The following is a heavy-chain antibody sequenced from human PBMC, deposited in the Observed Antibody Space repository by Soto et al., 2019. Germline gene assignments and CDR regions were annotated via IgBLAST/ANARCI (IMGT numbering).Heavy chain of an antibody. V-gene: IGHV1-18*01. CDR2: ISAYNGNT. CDR3: ARIGKITIMVVRYYYYGMDV. J-gene: IGHJ6*02. CDR1: GYTFTSYG. D-gene: IGHD3-22*01. Sequence: QVQLVQSGAEVKKPGASVKVSCKASGYTFTSYGISWVRQAPGQGLEWMGWISAYNGNTNYAQKLQGRVTMTTDTATSTAYRELRSLRSDDTAVYYCARIGKITIMVVRYYYYGMDVWGQGTTVTVSS.